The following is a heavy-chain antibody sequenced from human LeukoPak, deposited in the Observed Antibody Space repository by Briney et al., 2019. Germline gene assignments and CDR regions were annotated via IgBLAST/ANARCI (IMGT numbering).Heavy chain of an antibody. J-gene: IGHJ4*02. Sequence: GGSLRLSCAASGFTFSSSAMSWVRQAPGKGLEWVSSISGSGSGGSTYYADSVKGRFTISRDNSKNTLYLQMNSLIAEDTAVYYCAKSGYNRFDYWGQGTLVTVSS. CDR1: GFTFSSSA. CDR3: AKSGYNRFDY. V-gene: IGHV3-23*01. CDR2: ISGSGSGGST. D-gene: IGHD5-24*01.